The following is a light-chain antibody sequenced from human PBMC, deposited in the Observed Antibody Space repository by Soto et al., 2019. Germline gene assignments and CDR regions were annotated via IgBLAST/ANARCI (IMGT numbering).Light chain of an antibody. J-gene: IGLJ1*01. V-gene: IGLV1-51*01. CDR3: GSWDSSLSAYV. Sequence: QSVMTQPPSVSAAPGQKVTISCSGSSSNIGGNSVSWYQQLPGTAPKLLIYDDDKRPSGIPDRFSGSKTGTSATLGITGFETGDEAEYYCGSWDSSLSAYVFGTGTELPVL. CDR2: DDD. CDR1: SSNIGGNS.